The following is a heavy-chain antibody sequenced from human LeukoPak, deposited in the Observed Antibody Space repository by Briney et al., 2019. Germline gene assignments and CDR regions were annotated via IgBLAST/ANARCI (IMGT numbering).Heavy chain of an antibody. CDR3: TRGGYGGPRVAFDY. Sequence: ASVKVSCKASGYTFTRYYMHWLRQAPGQGLEWMGIISPSGASTSYAQKFQGRVTMTRDTSTSTVYMELSSLRSEDTAVYYCTRGGYGGPRVAFDYWGQGTLVTVSS. D-gene: IGHD1-1*01. CDR2: ISPSGAST. CDR1: GYTFTRYY. V-gene: IGHV1-46*01. J-gene: IGHJ4*02.